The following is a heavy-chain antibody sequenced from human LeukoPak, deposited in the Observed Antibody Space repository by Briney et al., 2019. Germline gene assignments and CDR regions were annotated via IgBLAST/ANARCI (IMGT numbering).Heavy chain of an antibody. V-gene: IGHV4-31*03. J-gene: IGHJ5*02. D-gene: IGHD2-15*01. Sequence: SETLSLTCTVSGGSISSGGYSWSWIRQHPGEGLEWIGYIYYSGSTYYNPSLKSRVTISVDTSKNQFSLKLSSVTAADTAVYYCARGYRYCSGGSCYPSWFDPWGQGTLVTVSS. CDR2: IYYSGST. CDR3: ARGYRYCSGGSCYPSWFDP. CDR1: GGSISSGGYS.